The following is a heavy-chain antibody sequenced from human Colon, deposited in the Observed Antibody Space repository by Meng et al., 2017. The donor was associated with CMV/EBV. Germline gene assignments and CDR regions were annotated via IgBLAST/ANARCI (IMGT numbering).Heavy chain of an antibody. J-gene: IGHJ3*01. D-gene: IGHD2/OR15-2a*01. CDR3: ARDQYPF. Sequence: GSLRLSCTVSGYSISSGYFWGWIRQPPGKGLEWIGSTYHSGTTHYSPSLKSRVTISVDTSKNQFSLKLSSVTAADTAVYYCARDQYPFWGRGTMVTVSS. V-gene: IGHV4-38-2*02. CDR1: GYSISSGYF. CDR2: TYHSGTT.